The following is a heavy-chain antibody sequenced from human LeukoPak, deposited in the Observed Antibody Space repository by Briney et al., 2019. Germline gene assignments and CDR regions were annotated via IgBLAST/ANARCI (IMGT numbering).Heavy chain of an antibody. CDR2: INHSGST. Sequence: SETLSLTCAVYGGSFSGYYCSWIRQPPGKGLEWIGEINHSGSTNYNPSLKSRVTISVDTSKNQFSLKLSSVTAADTAVYYCARGPRNSRQAYWGQGNLVTVSS. CDR3: ARGPRNSRQAY. D-gene: IGHD4-23*01. CDR1: GGSFSGYY. J-gene: IGHJ4*02. V-gene: IGHV4-34*01.